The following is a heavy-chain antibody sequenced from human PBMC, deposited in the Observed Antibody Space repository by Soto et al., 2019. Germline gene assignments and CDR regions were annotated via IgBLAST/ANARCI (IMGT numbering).Heavy chain of an antibody. CDR3: ARPETVGKIYYDSSGYFAFFDY. D-gene: IGHD3-22*01. V-gene: IGHV5-51*01. Sequence: GESLKISCKGSGYSFTSYWIGWVRQMPGKGLEWMGIIYPGDSDTRYSPSFQGQVTISADKSISTAYLQWSSLKASDTAMYYCARPETVGKIYYDSSGYFAFFDYWGQGTLVTVSS. CDR2: IYPGDSDT. J-gene: IGHJ4*02. CDR1: GYSFTSYW.